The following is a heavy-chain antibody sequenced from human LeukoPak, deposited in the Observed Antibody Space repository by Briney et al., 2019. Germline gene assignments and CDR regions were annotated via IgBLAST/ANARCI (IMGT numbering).Heavy chain of an antibody. Sequence: PEGSLRLSCAASGFTFRSYSMSWVRQAPGKGVVWVSRINSDGSSITYADSVKGRFTISRDNAKNTLYLQMNSLRVEDTAVYYCAREGRVSGYDFDCWGQGTLVTVSS. V-gene: IGHV3-74*03. CDR2: INSDGSSI. D-gene: IGHD5-12*01. CDR3: AREGRVSGYDFDC. J-gene: IGHJ4*02. CDR1: GFTFRSYS.